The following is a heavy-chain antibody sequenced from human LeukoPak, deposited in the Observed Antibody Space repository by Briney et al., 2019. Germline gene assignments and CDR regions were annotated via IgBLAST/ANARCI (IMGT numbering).Heavy chain of an antibody. Sequence: GRSLRLSCVASGFTFSSYDIHWVRQAPGKALEWVAAISFDGNDKYYRDSVKSRFTISRDNARNTLFLDMTGLTIDDAATYYCAIRPGPFGYWGQGTQVIVSS. CDR1: GFTFSSYD. D-gene: IGHD2-2*02. J-gene: IGHJ4*02. CDR2: ISFDGNDK. CDR3: AIRPGPFGY. V-gene: IGHV3-30-3*01.